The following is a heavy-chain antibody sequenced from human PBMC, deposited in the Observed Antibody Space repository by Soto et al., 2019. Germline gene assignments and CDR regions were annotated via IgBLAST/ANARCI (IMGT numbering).Heavy chain of an antibody. Sequence: QVQLVQSGAEVKKPGASVKVSCKASGYTFNGYYIHWVRQAPGQGLEWMGWINPISGGTNYAQKFLVRVTMTRDTSIATVYMDLRRLISDDSAVYYCARNYYDSSDLDYLDYWGQGTLVTVSS. D-gene: IGHD3-22*01. V-gene: IGHV1-2*02. CDR3: ARNYYDSSDLDYLDY. CDR2: INPISGGT. J-gene: IGHJ4*02. CDR1: GYTFNGYY.